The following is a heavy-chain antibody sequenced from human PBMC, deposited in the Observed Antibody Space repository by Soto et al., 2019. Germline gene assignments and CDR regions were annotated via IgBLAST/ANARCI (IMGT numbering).Heavy chain of an antibody. V-gene: IGHV3-64D*06. CDR1: GFTFSSYA. J-gene: IGHJ4*02. D-gene: IGHD1-26*01. CDR2: ISSNGGST. CDR3: VKLYPLPFDY. Sequence: GGSLRLSCAASGFTFSSYAIHWVRQAPGKGLEYVSAISSNGGSTYYADSVKGRFTISRDNSKNTLYLQMSSLRAEDTAVYYCVKLYPLPFDYRGQGTLVTVSS.